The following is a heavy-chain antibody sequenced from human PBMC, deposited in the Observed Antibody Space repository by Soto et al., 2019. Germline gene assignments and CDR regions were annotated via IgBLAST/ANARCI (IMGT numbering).Heavy chain of an antibody. Sequence: QVQLVQSGAEVRQPGASVKVSCKASGYTFSDYYIHWVRQAPGQGLEWMGWINPNSGGTKYAPKFQGGVTMTRDTSITTAYMVLSRLRSGDTAVYYCAREPATAKPEGVDFWGQGTLVTVSS. CDR3: AREPATAKPEGVDF. CDR2: INPNSGGT. D-gene: IGHD1-1*01. V-gene: IGHV1-2*02. J-gene: IGHJ4*02. CDR1: GYTFSDYY.